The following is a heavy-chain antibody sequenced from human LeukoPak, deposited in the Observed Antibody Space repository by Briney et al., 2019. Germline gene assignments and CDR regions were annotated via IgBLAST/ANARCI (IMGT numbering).Heavy chain of an antibody. D-gene: IGHD2/OR15-2a*01. V-gene: IGHV4-34*01. CDR3: ASSQNIVVVHY. J-gene: IGHJ4*02. Sequence: PSETLSLTCAVYGGSFSGYYWSWIRQPPGKGLEWIGEINHSGSTSYNPSLKSRVTISVDTSKNQFSLKLSSVTAADTAVYYCASSQNIVVVHYWGQGTLVTVSS. CDR1: GGSFSGYY. CDR2: INHSGST.